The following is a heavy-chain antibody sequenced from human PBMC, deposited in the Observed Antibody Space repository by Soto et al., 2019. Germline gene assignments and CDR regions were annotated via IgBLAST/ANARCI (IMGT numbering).Heavy chain of an antibody. CDR2: IYYSGST. D-gene: IGHD4-4*01. CDR3: ARGGSAVKTNYDY. CDR1: GGSISSSSYY. Sequence: SETLSLTCTVSGGSISSSSYYWGWIRQPPGKGLEWIGSIYYSGSTYYNPSLKSRVTISVDTSKNQFSLKLSSVTAADTAVYYCARGGSAVKTNYDYWGQGTLVTVSS. J-gene: IGHJ4*02. V-gene: IGHV4-39*01.